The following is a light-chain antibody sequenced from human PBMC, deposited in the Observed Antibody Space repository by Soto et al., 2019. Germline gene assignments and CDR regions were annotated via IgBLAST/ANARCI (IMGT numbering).Light chain of an antibody. CDR1: QDIGTY. V-gene: IGKV1-8*01. CDR2: DAS. Sequence: AIHMTQSPSSFSASTGDRITITCRASQDIGTYLAWYQQKPGKAPKVLIFDASTLQSGVPSRFSGSGSGTDFTLTISCLQSEDFASYYCQQYYNYPLTFGGGTKVEIK. CDR3: QQYYNYPLT. J-gene: IGKJ4*01.